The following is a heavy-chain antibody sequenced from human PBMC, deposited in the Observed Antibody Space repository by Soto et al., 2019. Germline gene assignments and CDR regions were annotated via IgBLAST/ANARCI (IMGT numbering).Heavy chain of an antibody. CDR3: ACAKKVVPAPGGTRYYYYYGMDV. V-gene: IGHV1-69*13. D-gene: IGHD2-2*01. CDR2: IIPIFGTA. CDR1: GGTFSSYA. J-gene: IGHJ6*02. Sequence: ASVKVSCKASGGTFSSYAISWVRQAPGQGLEWMGGIIPIFGTANYAQKFQGRVTITADESTSTAYMELSSLRSEDTAVYYCACAKKVVPAPGGTRYYYYYGMDVWGQGTTVTVSS.